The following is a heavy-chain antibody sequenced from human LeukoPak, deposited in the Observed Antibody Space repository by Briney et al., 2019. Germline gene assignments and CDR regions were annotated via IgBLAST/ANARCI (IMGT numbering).Heavy chain of an antibody. Sequence: GESLKISCQGSGYSFTSYWIGWVRQMPGEGLEWVSRINSGGTVTNYADSVKGRLTISRDNTKNSVYLQMSSLRAEDTAVYYCAREVWGPEYWGQGTLVTVSS. J-gene: IGHJ4*02. V-gene: IGHV3-74*01. CDR3: AREVWGPEY. D-gene: IGHD1-14*01. CDR2: INSGGTVT. CDR1: GYSFTSYW.